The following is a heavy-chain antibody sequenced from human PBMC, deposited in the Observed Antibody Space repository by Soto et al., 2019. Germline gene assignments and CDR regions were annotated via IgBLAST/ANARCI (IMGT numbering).Heavy chain of an antibody. CDR2: ISGGGSNT. J-gene: IGHJ4*02. Sequence: GGSLRISCAASGFPFSIYVMSWVRQAPGKGLEWVSGISGGGSNTFYADYVKGRFTISRDNSKNTLLLQMNSLGAEDTAVYYCAKDSNKYSSSLRGRYFDYWGQGIGVTVSS. CDR1: GFPFSIYV. D-gene: IGHD4-4*01. V-gene: IGHV3-23*01. CDR3: AKDSNKYSSSLRGRYFDY.